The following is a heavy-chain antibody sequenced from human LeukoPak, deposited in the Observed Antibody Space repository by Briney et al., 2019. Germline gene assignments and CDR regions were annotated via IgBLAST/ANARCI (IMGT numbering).Heavy chain of an antibody. CDR2: TYYRSKWYN. D-gene: IGHD2-8*02. Sequence: SQPLSLTCAISGDSVSNNSAVWNWIRQSPSRGLEWLGRTYYRSKWYNDYGASVKSRITVNPDTSKNQFSLQLNSVTPEDTAVYYCVRSQYWRFDDWGQGTLVTFSS. CDR1: GDSVSNNSAV. J-gene: IGHJ4*02. CDR3: VRSQYWRFDD. V-gene: IGHV6-1*01.